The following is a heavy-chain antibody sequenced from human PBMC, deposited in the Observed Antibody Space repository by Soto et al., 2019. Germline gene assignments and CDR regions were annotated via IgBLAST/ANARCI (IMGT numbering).Heavy chain of an antibody. J-gene: IGHJ6*02. CDR1: GYTLTELS. V-gene: IGHV1-24*01. CDR2: LDPEDGET. CDR3: ATAGGFLEYYYYGMDV. Sequence: ASVKVSCKVSGYTLTELSMHWVRQAPGKGLEWMGGLDPEDGETIYAQKFQGRVTMTEDTSTDTAYMELSSLRSEDTAVYYCATAGGFLEYYYYGMDVWGQGTTVTVSS. D-gene: IGHD3-3*01.